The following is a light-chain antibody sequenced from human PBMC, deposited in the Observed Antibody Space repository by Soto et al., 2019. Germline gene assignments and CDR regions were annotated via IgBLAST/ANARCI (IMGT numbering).Light chain of an antibody. V-gene: IGKV1-39*01. CDR2: AAS. CDR1: QSISNH. J-gene: IGKJ1*01. Sequence: DIQMTQSPSSLSGSVEDRFIVTCRASQSISNHLNWYHQKPGKAPKLLIFAASSLQSGVPSRFSGSRSGPDFTLTISSLQPEDFATYYCQQSYSSPPTFGQGTKVDIK. CDR3: QQSYSSPPT.